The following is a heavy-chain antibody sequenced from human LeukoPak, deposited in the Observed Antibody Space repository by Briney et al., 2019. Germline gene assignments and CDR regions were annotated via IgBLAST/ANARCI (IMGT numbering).Heavy chain of an antibody. V-gene: IGHV4-61*02. CDR1: GGSISSGSYY. CDR2: IYTSGST. D-gene: IGHD2-2*01. CDR3: ARVHLSSRGYSDYYYMDV. Sequence: SQTLSLTCTVSGGSISSGSYYWSWLRQPAGKGLEWIGRIYTSGSTNYNPSLKSRVTISVDTSKNQFSLKLSSVTAADTAVYYCARVHLSSRGYSDYYYMDVWGKGTTVTVSS. J-gene: IGHJ6*03.